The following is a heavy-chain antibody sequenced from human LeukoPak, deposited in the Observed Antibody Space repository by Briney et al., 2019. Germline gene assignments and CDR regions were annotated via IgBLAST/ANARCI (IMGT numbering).Heavy chain of an antibody. CDR1: GFTFSDYY. Sequence: GGSLRLSCAASGFTFSDYYMSWIRQAPGKGLEWVSYISSSGSTIYYADSAKGRLTISRDNAKNSLYLQMNSLRAEDTAVYYCARPQEDFWSGYYAGFDYWGQGTLATVSS. J-gene: IGHJ4*02. V-gene: IGHV3-11*04. CDR2: ISSSGSTI. D-gene: IGHD3-3*01. CDR3: ARPQEDFWSGYYAGFDY.